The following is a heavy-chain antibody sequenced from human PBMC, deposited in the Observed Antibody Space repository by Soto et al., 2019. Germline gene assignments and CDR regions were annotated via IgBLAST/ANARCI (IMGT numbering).Heavy chain of an antibody. CDR3: AKTESRGTFYYYAMDV. Sequence: LLESGGGLVQPGGSLRLSCAASRFTFSTYAMTWVRQAPGKGLEWVSSISGSGGSTYYADSVKGRFTLSRDNSKITLFLQMNRLRVEDTAVYYCAKTESRGTFYYYAMDVW. CDR2: ISGSGGST. J-gene: IGHJ6*01. CDR1: RFTFSTYA. D-gene: IGHD3-16*01. V-gene: IGHV3-23*01.